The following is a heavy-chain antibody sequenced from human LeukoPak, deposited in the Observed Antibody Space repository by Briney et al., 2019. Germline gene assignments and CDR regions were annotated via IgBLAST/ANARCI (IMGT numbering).Heavy chain of an antibody. CDR3: TRRTVTTDAFDI. Sequence: GGSLRLSCTASGFTFGDYAMSWVRQAPGKGLEWVGFIRSKAYGGTTEYAASVKGRFTISRDDSKSIAYLQLNSLKTEDTAVYYCTRRTVTTDAFDIRGQGTTVTVSS. J-gene: IGHJ3*02. CDR2: IRSKAYGGTT. D-gene: IGHD4-17*01. V-gene: IGHV3-49*04. CDR1: GFTFGDYA.